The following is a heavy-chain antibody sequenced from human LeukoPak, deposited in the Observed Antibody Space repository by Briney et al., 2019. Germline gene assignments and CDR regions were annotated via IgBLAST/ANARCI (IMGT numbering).Heavy chain of an antibody. Sequence: SETLSLTCSVSGYSISSGYYWGWIRQAPGKGLEWIGDLYHSGSTYYNPSLKSRVSISVDTSKNQFSLNLSSVTAADTAVYYCATEIQNIAGRVYWGQGTLVTVSS. CDR1: GYSISSGYY. CDR3: ATEIQNIAGRVY. D-gene: IGHD6-6*01. V-gene: IGHV4-38-2*02. CDR2: LYHSGST. J-gene: IGHJ4*02.